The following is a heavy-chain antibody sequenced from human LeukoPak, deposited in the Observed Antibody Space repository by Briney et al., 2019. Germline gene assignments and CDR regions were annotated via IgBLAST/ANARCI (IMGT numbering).Heavy chain of an antibody. Sequence: GGSLRLSCAASGFTFSSYAMTWVRQAPGKGLEWVSYISSSGSTIYYADSVKGRFTISRDNAKNSLYLQMNSLRAEDTAVYYCARVEMATKIYYIDYWGQGTLVTVSS. V-gene: IGHV3-48*03. CDR1: GFTFSSYA. J-gene: IGHJ4*02. CDR3: ARVEMATKIYYIDY. D-gene: IGHD5-24*01. CDR2: ISSSGSTI.